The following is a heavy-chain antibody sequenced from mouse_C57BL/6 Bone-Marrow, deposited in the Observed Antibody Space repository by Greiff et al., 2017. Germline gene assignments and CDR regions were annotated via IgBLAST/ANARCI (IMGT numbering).Heavy chain of an antibody. Sequence: QVHVKQPGAELVKPGASVKLSCKASGYTFTSYWMHWVKQRPGQGLEWIGMIHPNSGSTNYNEKFKSKATLTVDKSSSTAYMQLSSLTSEDSAVYYCARRRYYAYFDYWGQGTTLTVSS. V-gene: IGHV1-64*01. J-gene: IGHJ2*01. CDR2: IHPNSGST. D-gene: IGHD1-1*01. CDR1: GYTFTSYW. CDR3: ARRRYYAYFDY.